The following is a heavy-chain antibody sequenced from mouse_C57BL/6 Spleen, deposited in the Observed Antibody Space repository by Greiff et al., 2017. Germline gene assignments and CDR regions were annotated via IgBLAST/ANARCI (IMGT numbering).Heavy chain of an antibody. Sequence: QVQLQQSGAELARPGASVKMSCKASGYTFTSYTMHWVKQRPGQGLEWIGYINPSSGYTKYNQKFKDKATLTAAKSSSTAYMQLSSLTSEDSAVYYCARPLYVYDAGYYAMDYGGQGTSVTVYS. CDR2: INPSSGYT. CDR3: ARPLYVYDAGYYAMDY. D-gene: IGHD2-2*01. V-gene: IGHV1-4*01. J-gene: IGHJ4*01. CDR1: GYTFTSYT.